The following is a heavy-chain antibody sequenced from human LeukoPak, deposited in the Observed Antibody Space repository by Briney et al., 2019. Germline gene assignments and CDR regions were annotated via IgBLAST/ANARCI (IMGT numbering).Heavy chain of an antibody. D-gene: IGHD3-10*01. CDR3: ARHFVDHGDYFDS. V-gene: IGHV4-39*01. J-gene: IGHJ4*02. CDR1: GDSINSNSNY. CDR2: LFYLSFA. Sequence: PSETLSLTCSVSGDSINSNSNYWGWVRQPPGKRLAWIGSLFYLSFANVYYDPSLKSRVTMSIDTSKNQFSLKLTSVTAADTAVYFCARHFVDHGDYFDSWGQGMLVTVSS.